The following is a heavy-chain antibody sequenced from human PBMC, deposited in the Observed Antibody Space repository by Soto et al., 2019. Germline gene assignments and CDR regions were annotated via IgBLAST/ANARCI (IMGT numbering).Heavy chain of an antibody. CDR1: GYTFTSYG. Sequence: QVQLVQSGAEVKKPGASVKVSCKASGYTFTSYGISWVRQAPGQGLEWMGWISAYNGNTNYAQRLQGRVTMTTDTSTSTAYMELRSLRSDDTAVYYCARDGYYDILTGGSNSFDYWGQGTLVTVSS. CDR3: ARDGYYDILTGGSNSFDY. J-gene: IGHJ4*02. V-gene: IGHV1-18*01. D-gene: IGHD3-9*01. CDR2: ISAYNGNT.